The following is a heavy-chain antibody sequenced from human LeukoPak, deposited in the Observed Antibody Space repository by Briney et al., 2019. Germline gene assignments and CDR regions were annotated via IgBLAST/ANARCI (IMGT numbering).Heavy chain of an antibody. CDR1: GYTFTSYG. CDR2: ISAYNGNT. D-gene: IGHD1-26*01. J-gene: IGHJ6*02. V-gene: IGHV1-18*01. Sequence: ASVKVSCKASGYTFTSYGISWVRQAPGQGLEWMGWISAYNGNTNYAQKLQGRVTMTTDTSTSTAYMELRSLRSDDTAVYYCARDLSVSGSFHGSKYYYYGMDVWGQGTTVTVSS. CDR3: ARDLSVSGSFHGSKYYYYGMDV.